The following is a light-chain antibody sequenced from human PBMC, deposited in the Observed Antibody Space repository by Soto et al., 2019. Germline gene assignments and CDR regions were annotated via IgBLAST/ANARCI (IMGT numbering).Light chain of an antibody. J-gene: IGKJ1*01. Sequence: EIVLIQSPAALSLSPGERATLSCRASQSVSSNLAWYRQNPGQAPRLLINDSSSRATGIPDRFSGSGSGTDFTLSIIRLEPEDFAVYYCQQYDISPWTFGQGTKV. CDR1: QSVSSN. CDR2: DSS. V-gene: IGKV3-20*01. CDR3: QQYDISPWT.